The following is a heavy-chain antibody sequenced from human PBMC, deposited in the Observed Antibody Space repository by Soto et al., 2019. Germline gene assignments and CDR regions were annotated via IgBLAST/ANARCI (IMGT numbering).Heavy chain of an antibody. CDR2: IYDSGRA. CDR3: ARRVGRARFDY. V-gene: IGHV4-31*03. D-gene: IGHD6-13*01. J-gene: IGHJ4*02. Sequence: SETLSLTCSVSGDSVSSGGSYWSWVRQHPGRGLEWIGFIYDSGRAYYNPSLKSRVIVSVDTSQNQFSLKLSSVTVADTAVYYCARRVGRARFDYWGQGTQVTVSS. CDR1: GDSVSSGGSY.